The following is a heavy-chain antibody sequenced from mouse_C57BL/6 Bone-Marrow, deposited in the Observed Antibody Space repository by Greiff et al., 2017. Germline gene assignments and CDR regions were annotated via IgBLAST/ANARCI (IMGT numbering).Heavy chain of an antibody. J-gene: IGHJ3*01. V-gene: IGHV14-2*01. Sequence: EVQLQESGAELVKPGASVKLSCTASGFNIKDYYMHWVKQRTEQGLEWIGRIGPEDGETKYAPKFPGKATITADTSSNTAYLQLSSLTSEDTAVYYCARRRNYTPSWFAYWGQGTLVTVSA. CDR3: ARRRNYTPSWFAY. D-gene: IGHD2-12*01. CDR1: GFNIKDYY. CDR2: IGPEDGET.